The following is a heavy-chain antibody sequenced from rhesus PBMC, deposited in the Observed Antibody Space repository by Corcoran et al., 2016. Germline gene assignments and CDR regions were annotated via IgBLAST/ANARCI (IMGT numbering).Heavy chain of an antibody. V-gene: IGHV4-147*01. CDR2: IYGGMRNT. CDR1: GGSISTFW. J-gene: IGHJ6*01. D-gene: IGHD4-29*01. CDR3: AKWAGRPNWAYGLDS. Sequence: QVHLQESGPGVMKPSETLSLTCAVSGGSISTFWWVWIRQPPGKGLGWIGHIYGGMRNTMYSPTLKSRFTISTDTSKNQVALTLTSVTAADTAVYYCAKWAGRPNWAYGLDSWGQGVVVTVSS.